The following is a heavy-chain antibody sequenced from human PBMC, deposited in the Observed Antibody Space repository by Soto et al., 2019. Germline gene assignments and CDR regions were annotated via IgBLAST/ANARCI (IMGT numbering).Heavy chain of an antibody. CDR3: ARHHSFGFEI. V-gene: IGHV4-4*02. CDR1: GGSIKNIYW. D-gene: IGHD3-16*01. Sequence: QVLLQESGPGLVNPSGTLSLTCAVSGGSIKNIYWSWFRQPPGKGLEWIGQLHHSGRTDYSPSLKSRVTTSVDTSKNRFSLSLTSVTAADTAIYYCARHHSFGFEIWGQGTMVTVSS. J-gene: IGHJ3*02. CDR2: LHHSGRT.